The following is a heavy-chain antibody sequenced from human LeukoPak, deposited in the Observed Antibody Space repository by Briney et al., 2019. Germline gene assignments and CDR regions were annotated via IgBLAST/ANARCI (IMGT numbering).Heavy chain of an antibody. CDR1: GFTFINAW. V-gene: IGHV3-15*01. D-gene: IGHD2-2*01. CDR2: IKSRADGGTT. Sequence: GGSLRLSCAASGFTFINAWMSWVRQAPGKGLEWVGRIKSRADGGTTDYAAPVKGRFSISRDDSKNTLYLRMNSLKTEDTALYYCTTERYYALAYWGQGTLVTVSS. CDR3: TTERYYALAY. J-gene: IGHJ4*02.